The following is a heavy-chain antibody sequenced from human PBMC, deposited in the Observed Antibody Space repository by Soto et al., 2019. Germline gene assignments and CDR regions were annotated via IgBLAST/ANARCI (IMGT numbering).Heavy chain of an antibody. Sequence: GESLKISCKGSGYSFTSYWIGWVRQMPGKGLEWMGIIYPGDSDTRYSPSFQGQVTISADKSISTAYLQWSSLKASDTAMYYCARGGYCSSTSCYTGSTPYGMDVWGQGTTVTVSS. CDR1: GYSFTSYW. J-gene: IGHJ6*02. CDR2: IYPGDSDT. CDR3: ARGGYCSSTSCYTGSTPYGMDV. D-gene: IGHD2-2*02. V-gene: IGHV5-51*01.